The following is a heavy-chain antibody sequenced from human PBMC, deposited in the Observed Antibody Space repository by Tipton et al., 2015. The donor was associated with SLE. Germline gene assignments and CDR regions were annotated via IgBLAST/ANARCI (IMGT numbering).Heavy chain of an antibody. D-gene: IGHD1-7*01. CDR2: IYYTGST. CDR1: GGSITSYY. CDR3: TRVPRYNWNYIAD. Sequence: TLSLTCTVSGGSITSYYWGWIRQSPGMGLEWIGYIYYTGSTTYNPSLKSRVTISVDTSKNQFSLKLSSVTAADTAVYHCTRVPRYNWNYIADWGQGTLVSVSS. J-gene: IGHJ4*02. V-gene: IGHV4-59*12.